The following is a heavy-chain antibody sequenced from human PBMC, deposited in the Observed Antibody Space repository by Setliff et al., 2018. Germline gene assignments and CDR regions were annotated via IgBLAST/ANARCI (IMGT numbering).Heavy chain of an antibody. CDR1: GGSITDRNW. J-gene: IGHJ6*03. CDR2: MYHSGST. Sequence: SETLSLTCALSGGSITDRNWWNWVRQPPGKGLEWIGEMYHSGSTYYTPSLKSRVTISVDTSRNQFSLKLSSVTAADTAVYYCARLGGSSGSGGFYYYYYYMDVWGKGTTVTVSS. V-gene: IGHV4-4*02. CDR3: ARLGGSSGSGGFYYYYYYMDV. D-gene: IGHD3-16*01.